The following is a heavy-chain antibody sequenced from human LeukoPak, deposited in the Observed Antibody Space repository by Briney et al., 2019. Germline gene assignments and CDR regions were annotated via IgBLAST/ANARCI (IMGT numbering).Heavy chain of an antibody. CDR2: IKQDGSEK. Sequence: GGSLRLSCAASGFTFSRYWMSWVRQAPGKGLEWVANIKQDGSEKYYVDSVKGRSTISRDNAKNSLYLQMNSLRAEDTAVYYCARLLVYNSGGEAFDHWGQGTLVTVSS. V-gene: IGHV3-7*01. CDR3: ARLLVYNSGGEAFDH. CDR1: GFTFSRYW. J-gene: IGHJ4*02. D-gene: IGHD1-20*01.